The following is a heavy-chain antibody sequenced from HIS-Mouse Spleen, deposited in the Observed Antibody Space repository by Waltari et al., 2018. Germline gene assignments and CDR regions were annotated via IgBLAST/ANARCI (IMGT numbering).Heavy chain of an antibody. Sequence: QVQLVESGGGGVQPGRSLRLSCSASGFTFSSLALHGVARAPGKGLEWVAVISYDGSNKYYADSVKGRFTISRDNSKNTLYLQMNSLRAEDTAVYYCARDTVPHTLYFDLWGRGTLVTVSS. CDR2: ISYDGSNK. CDR1: GFTFSSLA. J-gene: IGHJ2*01. V-gene: IGHV3-30*04. CDR3: ARDTVPHTLYFDL. D-gene: IGHD2-21*01.